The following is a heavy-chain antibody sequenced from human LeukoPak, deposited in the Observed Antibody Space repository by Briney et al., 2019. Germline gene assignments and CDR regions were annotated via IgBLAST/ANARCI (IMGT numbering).Heavy chain of an antibody. Sequence: SETLSLTCTVSGYSISSGYYWGWIRQPPGKGLEWIGNIYHSGSTYYDPSLKSRVTISLDTSKNQFSLKLSSVTAADTAVYYCARRVAATSFRDYWGQGTLVTVSP. D-gene: IGHD6-19*01. V-gene: IGHV4-38-2*02. CDR3: ARRVAATSFRDY. J-gene: IGHJ4*02. CDR1: GYSISSGYY. CDR2: IYHSGST.